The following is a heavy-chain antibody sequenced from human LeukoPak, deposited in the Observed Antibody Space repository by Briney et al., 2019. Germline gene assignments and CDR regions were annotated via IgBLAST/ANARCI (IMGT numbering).Heavy chain of an antibody. CDR2: IYRGGCDT. V-gene: IGHV5-51*01. CDR3: ARLGYSSSWKEYYYYMDV. J-gene: IGHJ6*03. Sequence: GESLKISWKGSGYNFSSYWNGWVRQMPGGGLEWMGIIYRGGCDTRNSPSFQGQGTIPADKSISTAYLQWSSLKASDTAMYYCARLGYSSSWKEYYYYMDVWGKGTTVTVSS. D-gene: IGHD6-13*01. CDR1: GYNFSSYW.